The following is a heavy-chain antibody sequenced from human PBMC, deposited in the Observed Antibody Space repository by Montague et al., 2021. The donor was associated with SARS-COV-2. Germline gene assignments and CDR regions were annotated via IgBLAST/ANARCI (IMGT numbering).Heavy chain of an antibody. CDR3: ARLWDFYGSGSYKNSWFDP. D-gene: IGHD3-10*01. J-gene: IGHJ5*02. V-gene: IGHV4-34*01. Sequence: SETLSLTCAVYGGSFSGYYWSWIRQPPGKGLEWIGEINHSGSTKYNPSLESRLTMSVDTSKNHFSLKLSSVTAADTAVYYCARLWDFYGSGSYKNSWFDPWGQGTRVTVSS. CDR2: INHSGST. CDR1: GGSFSGYY.